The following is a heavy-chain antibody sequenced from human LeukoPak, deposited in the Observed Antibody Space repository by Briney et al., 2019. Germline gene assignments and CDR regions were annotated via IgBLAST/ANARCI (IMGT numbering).Heavy chain of an antibody. J-gene: IGHJ1*01. Sequence: ASVKVSCKVSGYTLTELSIHWVRQAPGKELVWMVGFDPEDGETIYAQRFQGRVAMTEDTSTDTAYMELSSLRSEDAAVYYCATVSYYYDSSGYQGYFQHWGQGTLVTVSS. V-gene: IGHV1-24*01. D-gene: IGHD3-22*01. CDR2: FDPEDGET. CDR3: ATVSYYYDSSGYQGYFQH. CDR1: GYTLTELS.